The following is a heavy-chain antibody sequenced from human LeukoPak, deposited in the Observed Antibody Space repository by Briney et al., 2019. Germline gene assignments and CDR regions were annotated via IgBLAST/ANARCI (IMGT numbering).Heavy chain of an antibody. V-gene: IGHV4-34*01. CDR1: GGSFSGYY. D-gene: IGHD3-22*01. CDR2: INHSGST. Sequence: SETLSLTCAVYGGSFSGYYWGWIRQPPGKGLEWIGEINHSGSTNYNPSLKSRVTISVDTSKNQLSLKLSSVTAADTAVYYCARGTYYYDSSGYYYLMTYFDYWGQGTLVTVSS. CDR3: ARGTYYYDSSGYYYLMTYFDY. J-gene: IGHJ4*02.